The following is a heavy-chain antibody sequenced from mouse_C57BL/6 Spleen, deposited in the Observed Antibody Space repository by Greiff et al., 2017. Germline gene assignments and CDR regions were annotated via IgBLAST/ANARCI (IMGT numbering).Heavy chain of an antibody. J-gene: IGHJ4*01. Sequence: QVQLQQPGAELVRPGTSVKLSCKASGYTFTSYWMHWVKQRPGQGLEWIGVIDPSASYTNYNQKFKGKATLTVDTSSSTAYMQLSSLTSEDSAVYYCARSPNWGGAMDYGGQGTSVTVSS. D-gene: IGHD4-1*02. CDR3: ARSPNWGGAMDY. CDR1: GYTFTSYW. V-gene: IGHV1-59*01. CDR2: IDPSASYT.